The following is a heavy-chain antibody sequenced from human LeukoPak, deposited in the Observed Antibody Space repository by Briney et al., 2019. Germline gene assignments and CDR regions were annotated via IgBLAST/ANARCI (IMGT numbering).Heavy chain of an antibody. CDR2: INPNSGGT. Sequence: GASVKVSCKASGYTFTGYYMHWVRRAPGQGLEWMGWINPNSGGTNYAQKFQGRVTMTRDTSITTAYMELSRLRSDDTAVYYCARPVLSGAAAADFDYWGQGTLVTVSS. D-gene: IGHD6-13*01. CDR3: ARPVLSGAAAADFDY. J-gene: IGHJ4*02. V-gene: IGHV1-2*02. CDR1: GYTFTGYY.